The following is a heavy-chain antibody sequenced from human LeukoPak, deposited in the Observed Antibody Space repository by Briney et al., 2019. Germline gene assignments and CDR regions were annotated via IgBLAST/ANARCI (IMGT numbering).Heavy chain of an antibody. V-gene: IGHV1-18*01. CDR2: ISAYNGNT. D-gene: IGHD3-22*01. Sequence: ASVKVSCTASGYTFTSYGISWVRQAPGQGLEWMGWISAYNGNTNYAQKLQGRVTMTTDTSTSTAYMELRSLRSDDTAVYYCARENYYDSSGYYPGMDFDYWGQGTLVTVSS. J-gene: IGHJ4*02. CDR3: ARENYYDSSGYYPGMDFDY. CDR1: GYTFTSYG.